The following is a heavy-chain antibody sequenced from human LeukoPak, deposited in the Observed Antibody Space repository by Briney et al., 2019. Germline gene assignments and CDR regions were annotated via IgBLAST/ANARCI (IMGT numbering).Heavy chain of an antibody. Sequence: GESLKISCKGSGYNFISYWIGWVRQKPGKGLEWMGIIYPGDSDTRYSPSFQGQVTISADKSISTAYLQWSSLKASDTAMYYCARPPAEDTAMAPFDYWGQGTLVTVSS. CDR2: IYPGDSDT. D-gene: IGHD5-18*01. V-gene: IGHV5-51*01. CDR3: ARPPAEDTAMAPFDY. CDR1: GYNFISYW. J-gene: IGHJ4*02.